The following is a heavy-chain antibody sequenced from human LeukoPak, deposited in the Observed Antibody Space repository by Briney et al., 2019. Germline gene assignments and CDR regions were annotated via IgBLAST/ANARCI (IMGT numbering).Heavy chain of an antibody. V-gene: IGHV4-34*01. J-gene: IGHJ5*02. CDR2: INHSGST. Sequence: PSETLSLTCAVYGGSLSGYYWSWIRQPPGKGLEWIGEINHSGSTNNNSSLKSRVTISVDTSKNQFSLKLSSVTAADTAVYYCARGLYRTFLYDILTGYYPGNWFDPWGQGTLVTVSS. CDR3: ARGLYRTFLYDILTGYYPGNWFDP. CDR1: GGSLSGYY. D-gene: IGHD3-9*01.